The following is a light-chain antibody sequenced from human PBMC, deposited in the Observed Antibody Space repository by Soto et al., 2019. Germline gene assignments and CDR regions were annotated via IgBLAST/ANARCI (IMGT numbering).Light chain of an antibody. CDR3: QQSYSTPPIT. CDR2: AAS. J-gene: IGKJ5*01. Sequence: DLQITQSPSSLAESVGDRVTITCRESQSISSYLNWYQQKPGKAPKLLIYAASSLQSGVPSRFSGSGSGTDFTLTISSLQPEDFATYYCQQSYSTPPITFGQGTRLEIK. V-gene: IGKV1-39*01. CDR1: QSISSY.